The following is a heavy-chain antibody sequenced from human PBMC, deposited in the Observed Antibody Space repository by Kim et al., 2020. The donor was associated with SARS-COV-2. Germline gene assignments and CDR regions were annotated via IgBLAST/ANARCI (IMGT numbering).Heavy chain of an antibody. Sequence: ADSVKGRFTISRDNAKNSLYLQMNSLRAEDTALYYCAKAYDFWDLTFPDDWGQGTLVTVSS. J-gene: IGHJ4*02. D-gene: IGHD3-3*01. CDR3: AKAYDFWDLTFPDD. V-gene: IGHV3-9*01.